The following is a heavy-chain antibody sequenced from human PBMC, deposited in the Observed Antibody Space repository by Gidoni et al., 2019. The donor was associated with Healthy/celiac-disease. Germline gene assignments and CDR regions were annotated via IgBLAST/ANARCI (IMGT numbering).Heavy chain of an antibody. Sequence: QVQLVESGGGLVKPGGSLRLSCAASGFTFSDYYMSWIRQAPGKGLEWVSYISSSSSYTNYADSVKGRFTISRDNAKNSLYLQMNSLRAEDTAVYYCARFHSRGYYYGMDVWGQGTTVTVSS. D-gene: IGHD3-22*01. CDR3: ARFHSRGYYYGMDV. J-gene: IGHJ6*02. V-gene: IGHV3-11*06. CDR2: ISSSSSYT. CDR1: GFTFSDYY.